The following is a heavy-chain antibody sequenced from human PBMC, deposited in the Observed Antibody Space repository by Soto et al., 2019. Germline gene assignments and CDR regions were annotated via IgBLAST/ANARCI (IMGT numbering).Heavy chain of an antibody. CDR3: ARGASYYDFWSGKNWFDP. Sequence: SETLSLTCTVSGGSISSYYWSWIRQPPGKGLEWIGYIYYSGSTNYNPSPKSRVTISVDTSKNQFSLKLSSVTAADTAVYYCARGASYYDFWSGKNWFDPWGQGTLVTVSS. V-gene: IGHV4-59*01. CDR1: GGSISSYY. J-gene: IGHJ5*02. CDR2: IYYSGST. D-gene: IGHD3-3*01.